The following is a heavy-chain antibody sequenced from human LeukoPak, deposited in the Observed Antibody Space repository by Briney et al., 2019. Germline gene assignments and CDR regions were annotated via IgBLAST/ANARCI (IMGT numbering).Heavy chain of an antibody. D-gene: IGHD2-2*01. Sequence: ASVKVSCKASGYTFTSYGINWVRQATGQGLEWMGWMNPNSGNTGYAQKFQGRVTMTRNTSISTAYMELSSLRSEDTAVYYCARGGRWAYCSSTSCYYYWGQGTLVTVSS. J-gene: IGHJ4*02. V-gene: IGHV1-8*02. CDR1: GYTFTSYG. CDR2: MNPNSGNT. CDR3: ARGGRWAYCSSTSCYYY.